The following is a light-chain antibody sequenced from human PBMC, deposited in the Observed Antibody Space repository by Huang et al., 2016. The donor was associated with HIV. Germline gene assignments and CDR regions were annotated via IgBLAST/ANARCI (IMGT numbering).Light chain of an antibody. Sequence: EIVLTQSPATLSLSPGERATLSCRASQSVNTFLAWYQQKPCQAPRLLIYDAANRATGIPARLSGSGSGTDFTLTSSSLEPEDFAVYYCQQRSNRPLTFGGGTKVEIK. V-gene: IGKV3-11*01. J-gene: IGKJ4*01. CDR2: DAA. CDR1: QSVNTF. CDR3: QQRSNRPLT.